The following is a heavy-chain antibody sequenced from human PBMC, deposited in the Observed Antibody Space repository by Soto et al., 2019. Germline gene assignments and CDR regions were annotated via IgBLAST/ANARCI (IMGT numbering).Heavy chain of an antibody. CDR2: IYHSGNT. V-gene: IGHV4-4*02. D-gene: IGHD3-10*01. CDR3: ARASASSKLRGVVIN. CDR1: GASIITDNW. Sequence: QVQLQESGPGLVKPSGTLSLTCALSGASIITDNWWSWVRQPPGKEMEWIGEIYHSGNTNVNPSVKSRVTISLDTSTNQFSLTVSSVTAADTAIYYCARASASSKLRGVVINWGQGTLVTVSS. J-gene: IGHJ4*02.